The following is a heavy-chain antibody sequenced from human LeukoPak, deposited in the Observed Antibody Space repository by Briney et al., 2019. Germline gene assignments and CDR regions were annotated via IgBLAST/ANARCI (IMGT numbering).Heavy chain of an antibody. V-gene: IGHV3-30-3*01. D-gene: IGHD6-19*01. CDR1: GFTFSSYA. J-gene: IGHJ3*02. Sequence: GGSLRLSCAASGFTFSSYAMRWVRQAPGKGLEWVAVISYDGSNKYYADSVKGRFTISRDNSKNTLYLQMNSLRAEDTAVYYCARDVEQWLIPAGAFDIWGQGTMVTVSS. CDR2: ISYDGSNK. CDR3: ARDVEQWLIPAGAFDI.